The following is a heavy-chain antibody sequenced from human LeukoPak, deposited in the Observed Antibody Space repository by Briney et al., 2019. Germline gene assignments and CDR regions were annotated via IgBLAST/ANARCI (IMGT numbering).Heavy chain of an antibody. V-gene: IGHV1-2*02. CDR2: INHKSGGT. CDR1: GYTLTGYY. CDR3: ARGVAVTGSSGVNFDY. D-gene: IGHD6-19*01. J-gene: IGHJ4*02. Sequence: ASVKVSCKSSGYTLTGYYIHWGRQAPGQGLEWMGWINHKSGGTHFAQKLQGGVTMTRDTSIFTAYMELSRLRSDDKAVYYCARGVAVTGSSGVNFDYWGGGPLVSVS.